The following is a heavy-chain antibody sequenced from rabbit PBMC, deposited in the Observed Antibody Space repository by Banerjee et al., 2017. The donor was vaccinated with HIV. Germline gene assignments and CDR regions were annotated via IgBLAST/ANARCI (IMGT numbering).Heavy chain of an antibody. D-gene: IGHD1-1*01. J-gene: IGHJ4*01. CDR2: INIVTGKS. CDR1: GVSLNDKDV. V-gene: IGHV1S45*01. CDR3: ARDLIGIIGWNFYL. Sequence: EQLEESGGGLVKPEGSLTLTCKASGVSLNDKDVMCWVRQAPGKGLEWIACINIVTGKSVYASWAKGRFTISRTSSITVTLQMTSLTAADTATYFCARDLIGIIGWNFYLWGPGTLVTVS.